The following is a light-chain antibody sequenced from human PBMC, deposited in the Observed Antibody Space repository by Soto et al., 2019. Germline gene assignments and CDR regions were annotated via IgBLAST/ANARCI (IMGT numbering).Light chain of an antibody. CDR3: CSFAGTSTYV. J-gene: IGLJ1*01. V-gene: IGLV2-23*02. CDR1: SSDVGTYNI. CDR2: EVT. Sequence: SVLTHPASVSGSPGQSITISCTGTSSDVGTYNIVSWYQQHPGKAPKLIIYEVTKRPSGVSNRFSGSKSGNTASLTISGLQAEDEADYHCCSFAGTSTYVFGSGTKVTVL.